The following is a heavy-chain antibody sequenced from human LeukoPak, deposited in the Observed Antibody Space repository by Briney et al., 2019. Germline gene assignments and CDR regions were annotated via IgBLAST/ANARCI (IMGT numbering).Heavy chain of an antibody. CDR3: ARGISGNYYAVDI. V-gene: IGHV4-59*01. Sequence: SETLSHTCSVSGGSISSNYWSWIRQPPGKELEWIGYLYYSGSTYYNPSLKSRVTISVDTPKDQFSLNLTSVTAADTAVYYCARGISGNYYAVDIWGQGTMVTVSS. J-gene: IGHJ3*02. CDR2: LYYSGST. D-gene: IGHD1-26*01. CDR1: GGSISSNY.